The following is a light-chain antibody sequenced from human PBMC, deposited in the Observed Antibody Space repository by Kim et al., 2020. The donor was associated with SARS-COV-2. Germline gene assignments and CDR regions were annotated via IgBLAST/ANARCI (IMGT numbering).Light chain of an antibody. CDR2: YDS. CDR3: QVCHSSSGHPV. V-gene: IGLV3-21*04. CDR1: NIGSKS. J-gene: IGLJ3*02. Sequence: APGKPARTTCRRNNIGSKSVHWDQQKPGKAPVLVIYYDSDRTSGIPGRFYGSNSGNTATLAISSIEAGDEADYYCQVCHSSSGHPVFGGGTQLPVL.